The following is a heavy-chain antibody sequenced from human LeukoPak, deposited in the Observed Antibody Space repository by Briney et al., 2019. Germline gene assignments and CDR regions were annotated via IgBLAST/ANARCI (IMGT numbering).Heavy chain of an antibody. Sequence: TSETLSLTCAVYGGSFSGYYWSWIRQPPGKGLEWIGYIYYSGSTNYNPSLKSRVTISVDTSKNQFSLKLSSVTAADTAVYYCARGTTTVTTANWFDPWGQGTLVTVSS. V-gene: IGHV4-59*01. CDR2: IYYSGST. D-gene: IGHD4-17*01. CDR1: GGSFSGYY. J-gene: IGHJ5*02. CDR3: ARGTTTVTTANWFDP.